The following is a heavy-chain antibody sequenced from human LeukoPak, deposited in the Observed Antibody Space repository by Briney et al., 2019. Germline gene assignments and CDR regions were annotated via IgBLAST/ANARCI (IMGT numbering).Heavy chain of an antibody. J-gene: IGHJ4*02. CDR2: ITGSGGST. V-gene: IGHV3-23*01. Sequence: GGSLRLPCVASEFTFSDYAMSWVRQAPGKGLEWVSAITGSGGSTYYADSVKGRFTISRDNSKNTLYLQMNSLRADDTAVYYCAKGKDCWGQGTLVTVSS. CDR3: AKGKDC. CDR1: EFTFSDYA.